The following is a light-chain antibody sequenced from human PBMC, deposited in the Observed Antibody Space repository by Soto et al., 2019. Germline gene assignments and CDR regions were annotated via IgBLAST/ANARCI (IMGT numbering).Light chain of an antibody. Sequence: EIVLTQSPDTLSLSPGERATLSCRASQSVSSYIAWYQQKPGQAPRLLIYDASNRATGIPVRFSGSGSGTDFTLTISSLEPEDFAVYYCQQSSDWPLTFGQGTKVEIK. CDR2: DAS. CDR1: QSVSSY. J-gene: IGKJ1*01. V-gene: IGKV3-11*01. CDR3: QQSSDWPLT.